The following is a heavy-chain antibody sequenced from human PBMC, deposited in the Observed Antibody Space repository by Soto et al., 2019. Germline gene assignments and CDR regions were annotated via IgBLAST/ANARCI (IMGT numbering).Heavy chain of an antibody. Sequence: ASVKVSCKASGYTFTSYAMHWVRQAPGQRLEWMGWINAGNGNTKYSQKFQGRVTITRDTSASTAYMELSSLRSEDTAVYYCARSILYNYYDSSGPNFDYWGQGTLVTVSS. D-gene: IGHD3-22*01. J-gene: IGHJ4*02. CDR2: INAGNGNT. CDR1: GYTFTSYA. V-gene: IGHV1-3*01. CDR3: ARSILYNYYDSSGPNFDY.